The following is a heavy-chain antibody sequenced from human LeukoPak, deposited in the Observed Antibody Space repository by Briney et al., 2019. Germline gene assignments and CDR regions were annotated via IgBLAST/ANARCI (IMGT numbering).Heavy chain of an antibody. CDR1: GVSLNNYY. Sequence: PSETLSLTCAVYGVSLNNYYWSWLRQSPGKGLEWIGEAILGGGTNYNPSLKSRVSISIDTSRNQISLTVSSVTAADTAVYYCAMVLYQSGRPGPWAQGTLVTVSS. CDR2: AILGGGT. D-gene: IGHD2-2*01. CDR3: AMVLYQSGRPGP. J-gene: IGHJ5*02. V-gene: IGHV4-34*12.